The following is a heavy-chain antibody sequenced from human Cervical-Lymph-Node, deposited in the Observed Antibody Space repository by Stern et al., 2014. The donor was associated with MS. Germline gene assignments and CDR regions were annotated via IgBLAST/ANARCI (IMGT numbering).Heavy chain of an antibody. V-gene: IGHV1-69*01. Sequence: VQLEESGAAVQKPGTSVTVSCKASGGPFSSYALSWVRQAPGQGLAWMGGIIPIFGTANYAQKLQGRVTITADESTSTAYMELSSLRSEDTAVYYCARHMAGTFYYGMDVWGQGTTVTVSS. CDR3: ARHMAGTFYYGMDV. CDR2: IIPIFGTA. CDR1: GGPFSSYA. J-gene: IGHJ6*02. D-gene: IGHD6-19*01.